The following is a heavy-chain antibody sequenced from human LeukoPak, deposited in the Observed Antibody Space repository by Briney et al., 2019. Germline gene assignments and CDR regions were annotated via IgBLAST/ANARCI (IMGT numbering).Heavy chain of an antibody. J-gene: IGHJ4*02. CDR1: GFTFSYYS. Sequence: GGSLRLSCAASGFTFSYYSMTWVRQAPGKGLEWVSSVSGSGGYTYYAGSVKGRFTISRDNSKNTLYLQMNSLRAEDTAIYYCAKDRPNYYDSSGHYYRRDGDYWGQGTLVTVSS. V-gene: IGHV3-23*01. D-gene: IGHD3-22*01. CDR3: AKDRPNYYDSSGHYYRRDGDY. CDR2: VSGSGGYT.